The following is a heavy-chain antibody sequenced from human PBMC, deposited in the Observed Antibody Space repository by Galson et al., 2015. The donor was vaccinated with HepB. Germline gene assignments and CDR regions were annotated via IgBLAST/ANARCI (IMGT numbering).Heavy chain of an antibody. Sequence: SLRLSCAPSGFSVSSNNMNWVRQAPGEGLDWVSVIYSGGYTYHADSVKGRFTISRDSSKNTLYLQMNSLRVEDTAVYYCARGRGSETHAFNIWGQGTLVTVSS. CDR1: GFSVSSNN. V-gene: IGHV3-53*01. CDR2: IYSGGYT. J-gene: IGHJ3*02. CDR3: ARGRGSETHAFNI. D-gene: IGHD5-12*01.